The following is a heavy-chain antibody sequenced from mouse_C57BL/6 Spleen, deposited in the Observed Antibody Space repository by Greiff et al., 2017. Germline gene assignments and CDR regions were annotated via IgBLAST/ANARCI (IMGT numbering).Heavy chain of an antibody. D-gene: IGHD2-4*01. CDR3: ARDGGGAYDSWYFDV. J-gene: IGHJ1*03. CDR1: GFTFSSYA. V-gene: IGHV5-4*01. CDR2: ISDGGSYT. Sequence: EVQGVESGGGLVKPGGSLKLSCAASGFTFSSYAMSWVRQTPEKRLEWVATISDGGSYTYYPDNVKGRFTISRDNAKNNLYLQMSHLKSEDTAMYYCARDGGGAYDSWYFDVWGTGTTVTVSS.